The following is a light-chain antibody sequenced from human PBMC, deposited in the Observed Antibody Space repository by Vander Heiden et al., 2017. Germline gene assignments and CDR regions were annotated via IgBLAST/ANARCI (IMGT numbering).Light chain of an antibody. V-gene: IGLV1-40*01. CDR2: GNS. CDR3: QSYDSSLSGYV. Sequence: QSVLTPPPSVSGAPGQRVTISCTGSSSNIGAGYDVHWYQQLPGTAPKLLIYGNSNRPSGVPDRFSGSKSGTSASLAITGLQAEDEAEYYCQSYDSSLSGYVFGTGTKVTVL. J-gene: IGLJ1*01. CDR1: SSNIGAGYD.